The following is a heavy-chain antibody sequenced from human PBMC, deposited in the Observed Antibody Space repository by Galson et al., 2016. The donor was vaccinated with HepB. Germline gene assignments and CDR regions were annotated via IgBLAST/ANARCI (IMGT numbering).Heavy chain of an antibody. V-gene: IGHV3-7*01. CDR3: ARDPMRFAFDL. CDR1: GFTFGSYA. J-gene: IGHJ3*01. CDR2: INPDGSQT. Sequence: SLRLSCAASGFTFGSYAMHWVRQPPGKGPEWVANINPDGSQTYYVDSVKGRFNISKDNAKNSLYLRMNSLRADDTAVYYCARDPMRFAFDLWGQGTMVTVSS.